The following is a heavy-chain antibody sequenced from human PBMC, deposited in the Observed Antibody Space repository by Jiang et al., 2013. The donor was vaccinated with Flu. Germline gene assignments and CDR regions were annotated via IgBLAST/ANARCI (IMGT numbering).Heavy chain of an antibody. CDR3: ARDKFGDYRPKYFDL. Sequence: YYADSVKGRFTISRDNAKNSLYLQMNSLRAEDTAVYYCARDKFGDYRPKYFDLWGRGTLVTVSS. V-gene: IGHV3-21*01. J-gene: IGHJ2*01. D-gene: IGHD4-17*01.